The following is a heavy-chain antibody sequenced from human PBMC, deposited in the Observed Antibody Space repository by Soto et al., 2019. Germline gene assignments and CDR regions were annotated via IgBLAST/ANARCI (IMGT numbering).Heavy chain of an antibody. CDR2: LDQGGGEK. J-gene: IGHJ6*02. V-gene: IGHV3-7*05. D-gene: IGHD6-25*01. Sequence: GGSLRLSCSASEFSFSDYWMAWVRQAPGKGLEWVANLDQGGGEKHYVDSVKGRFTISRDNAKNSLYLQMNSLRAEDTAVYYCAKMRLRFPYYYYVRDVWGQGTTVPVSS. CDR3: AKMRLRFPYYYYVRDV. CDR1: EFSFSDYW.